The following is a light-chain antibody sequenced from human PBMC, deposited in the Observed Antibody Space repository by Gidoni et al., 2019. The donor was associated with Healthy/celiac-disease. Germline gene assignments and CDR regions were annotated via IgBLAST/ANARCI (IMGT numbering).Light chain of an antibody. Sequence: DIVLTQSPATLSLSPGERATLSCRARQSVSSSLAWYQQKPGQAPRLLIYDASNRATGIPARFSGSGSGTDFTLTISSLEPEDFAVYYCQQRSNWPPLTFGGGTKVEIK. CDR1: QSVSSS. J-gene: IGKJ4*01. CDR3: QQRSNWPPLT. CDR2: DAS. V-gene: IGKV3-11*01.